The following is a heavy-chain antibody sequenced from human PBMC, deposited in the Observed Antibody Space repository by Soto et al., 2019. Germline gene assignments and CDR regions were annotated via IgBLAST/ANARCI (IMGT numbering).Heavy chain of an antibody. D-gene: IGHD5-18*01. J-gene: IGHJ6*02. CDR2: INPNSGGT. CDR1: GYTFTGYY. Sequence: GASVKVSCKASGYTFTGYYMHWVRQAPGQGLEWMGWINPNSGGTNYAQKFQGWVTMTRDTSTSTAYMELSRLRSDDTAVYYCARGGIQLWPDYYYYGMDVWGQGTTVTVSS. V-gene: IGHV1-2*04. CDR3: ARGGIQLWPDYYYYGMDV.